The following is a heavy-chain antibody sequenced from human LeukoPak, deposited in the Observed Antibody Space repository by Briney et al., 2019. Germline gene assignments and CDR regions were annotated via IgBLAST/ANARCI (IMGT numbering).Heavy chain of an antibody. CDR1: GFIISNYA. Sequence: GGSLRLSCAASGFIISNYAMMWVRQAPGKGLEWVSSISSSSSYIYYADSVKGRFTVSRDNAKNSLYLQMNSLRAEDTAVYYCASLHVDTAMATGYYYGMDVWGQGTTVTVSS. J-gene: IGHJ6*02. V-gene: IGHV3-21*01. CDR3: ASLHVDTAMATGYYYGMDV. D-gene: IGHD5-18*01. CDR2: ISSSSSYI.